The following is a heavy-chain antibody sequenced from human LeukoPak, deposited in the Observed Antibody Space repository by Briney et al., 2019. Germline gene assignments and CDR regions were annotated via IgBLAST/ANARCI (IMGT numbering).Heavy chain of an antibody. CDR2: INAGNGNT. V-gene: IGHV1-3*01. Sequence: ASVKVSCKASGYTFTSYAMHWVRQAPGQRLEWMGWINAGNGNTKYSQKFQGRVTITRDTSASTAYMELSSLRSEDTAVYYCARAGEMIVVVPFDYWGQGTLVTVSS. CDR3: ARAGEMIVVVPFDY. CDR1: GYTFTSYA. J-gene: IGHJ4*02. D-gene: IGHD3-22*01.